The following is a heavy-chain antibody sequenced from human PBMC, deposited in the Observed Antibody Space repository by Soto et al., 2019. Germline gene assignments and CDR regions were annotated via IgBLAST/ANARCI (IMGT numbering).Heavy chain of an antibody. J-gene: IGHJ6*02. CDR2: ITETGGDT. CDR3: TKASSDRNHMEV. V-gene: IGHV3-23*01. CDR1: GFTFGNFV. Sequence: LRLSCAASGFTFGNFVMRWVRQTPGKGLEWVSTITETGGDTYYTDSVKGRFTISRDNSKNTLYLQMTSLRAEDTALYYCTKASSDRNHMEVWGPGTTVTVSS.